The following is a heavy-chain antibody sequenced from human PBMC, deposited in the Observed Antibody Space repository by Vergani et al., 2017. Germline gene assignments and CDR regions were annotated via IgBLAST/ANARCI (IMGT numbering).Heavy chain of an antibody. V-gene: IGHV1-24*01. CDR1: GGTFSSYA. D-gene: IGHD6-13*01. CDR2: FDPEDGET. CDR3: ATRGLSSSWYRF. Sequence: QVQLVQSGAEVKKPGSSVKVSCKASGGTFSSYAISWVRQAPGQGLEWMGGFDPEDGETIYAQKFQGRVTMTEDTSTDTAYMELSSLRSEDTAVYYCATRGLSSSWYRFWGQGTLVTVSS. J-gene: IGHJ4*02.